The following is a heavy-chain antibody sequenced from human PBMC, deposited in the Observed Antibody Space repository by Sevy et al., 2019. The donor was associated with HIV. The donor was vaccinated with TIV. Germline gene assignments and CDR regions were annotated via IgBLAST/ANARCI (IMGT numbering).Heavy chain of an antibody. CDR1: GFTFSSYG. D-gene: IGHD6-19*01. Sequence: GGSLRLSCAASGFTFSSYGMHWVRQAPGKGLEWVAVISYDGSNKYYADSVKGRFTISRDNSKNTLYLQMNSLRAEDTAGYYCAKDVVAVAGTSYYYYGMDVWGQGTTVTVSS. J-gene: IGHJ6*02. CDR2: ISYDGSNK. V-gene: IGHV3-30*18. CDR3: AKDVVAVAGTSYYYYGMDV.